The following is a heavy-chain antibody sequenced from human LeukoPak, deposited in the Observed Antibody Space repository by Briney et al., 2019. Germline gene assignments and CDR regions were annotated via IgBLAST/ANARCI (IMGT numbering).Heavy chain of an antibody. V-gene: IGHV1-69*13. Sequence: ASVKVSCKASGGTFSSYAISWVRQAPGQGLEWMGGIIPIFGTANYAQKFQGRVTITADESTSTAYMELSSLRSEDTAVYYCARYDSSGYYYPYWGQGTLVTVSS. J-gene: IGHJ4*02. CDR2: IIPIFGTA. CDR3: ARYDSSGYYYPY. CDR1: GGTFSSYA. D-gene: IGHD3-22*01.